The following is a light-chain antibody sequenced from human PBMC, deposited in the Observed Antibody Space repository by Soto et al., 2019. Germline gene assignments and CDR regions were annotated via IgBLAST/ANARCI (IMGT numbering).Light chain of an antibody. J-gene: IGLJ1*01. Sequence: QSALTQPASVSGSPGQSITISCTGTSSDVGGYNYVSWYQQHPGKAPQLMIYDVSNRPSGVSNRFSGSKSGNTASLTISGLQAEDEADYYCSSYTRSSTLGVFGTGTKLTVL. CDR3: SSYTRSSTLGV. CDR2: DVS. V-gene: IGLV2-14*01. CDR1: SSDVGGYNY.